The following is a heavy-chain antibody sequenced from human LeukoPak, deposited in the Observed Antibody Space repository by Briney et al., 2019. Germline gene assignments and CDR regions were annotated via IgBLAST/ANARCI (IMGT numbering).Heavy chain of an antibody. CDR2: INTNTGNP. CDR1: GYTFTSYA. V-gene: IGHV7-4-1*02. J-gene: IGHJ3*02. Sequence: ASVKVSCKASGYTFTSYAMNWVRQAPGQGLEWMGWINTNTGNPTYAQGFTGRFVFSLDTSVSTAYLQISSVKAEDTAVYCCAIWELLPAFDIWGQRKMGTVSS. CDR3: AIWELLPAFDI. D-gene: IGHD1-26*01.